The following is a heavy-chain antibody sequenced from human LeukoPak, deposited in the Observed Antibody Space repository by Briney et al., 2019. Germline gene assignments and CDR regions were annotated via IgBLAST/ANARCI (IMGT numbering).Heavy chain of an antibody. D-gene: IGHD2-21*02. CDR2: MSSDGTKE. Sequence: PGRSLRLSCAASGFTFSSFAMHWVRQAPGKGLEWVAVMSSDGTKEYYADSVKGRLTISRDNSKSTLFLQMSSLRPEDTAVYYCSRDGDVTGETFDYWGQGTLVTVSS. CDR1: GFTFSSFA. J-gene: IGHJ4*02. CDR3: SRDGDVTGETFDY. V-gene: IGHV3-30*15.